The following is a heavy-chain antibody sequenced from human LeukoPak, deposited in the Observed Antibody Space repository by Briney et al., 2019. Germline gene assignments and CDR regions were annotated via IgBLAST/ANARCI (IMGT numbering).Heavy chain of an antibody. CDR2: ISAYNGNT. Sequence: ASVKVSCKASGYTFTSYGISWVRQAPGQGLEWMGWISAYNGNTNYAQKLQGRVTMTTDTSTSTAYMELRSLRSDDTAVYYCARAALGSSSWYEYYHYMDVWGKGTTVTVSS. V-gene: IGHV1-18*01. CDR3: ARAALGSSSWYEYYHYMDV. CDR1: GYTFTSYG. J-gene: IGHJ6*03. D-gene: IGHD6-13*01.